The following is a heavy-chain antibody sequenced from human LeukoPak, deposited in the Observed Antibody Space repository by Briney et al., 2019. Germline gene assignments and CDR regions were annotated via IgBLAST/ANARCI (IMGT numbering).Heavy chain of an antibody. J-gene: IGHJ6*02. CDR2: IHYRGTT. CDR1: GDSISTYY. D-gene: IGHD3-10*01. V-gene: IGHV4-39*07. Sequence: SETLSLTCTVSGDSISTYYWGWIRQPPGKGLEWIGSIHYRGTTYYNPSLMRRITASLDTFKNQLSLRLSSVTAADTAVYYCARDYYYGSGSPNDYYYYYGMDVWGQGTTVTVSS. CDR3: ARDYYYGSGSPNDYYYYYGMDV.